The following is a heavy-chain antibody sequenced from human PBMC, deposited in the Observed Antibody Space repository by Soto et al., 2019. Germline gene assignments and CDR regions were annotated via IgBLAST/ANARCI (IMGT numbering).Heavy chain of an antibody. D-gene: IGHD2-21*02. J-gene: IGHJ6*02. Sequence: QVQLQVSGPGLVRPSQTLSLTCTVSGGSISTDHYHWTWIRQAPGKGLEWIGYIHYSGSIQFNPSLQSRVSMSVDTSKNLFSLRLSSVTAADTAVYFCAREDDGGDRDYYGLDVWGQGTTVTVSS. CDR2: IHYSGSI. CDR1: GGSISTDHYH. V-gene: IGHV4-30-4*01. CDR3: AREDDGGDRDYYGLDV.